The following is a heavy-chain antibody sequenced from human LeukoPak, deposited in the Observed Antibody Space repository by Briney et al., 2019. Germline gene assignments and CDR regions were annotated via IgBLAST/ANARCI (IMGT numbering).Heavy chain of an antibody. D-gene: IGHD1-26*01. CDR3: AKDWEVFDY. CDR2: ISYDGSNK. Sequence: GGSLRLSCAASGFSFSSYGMHWVRQAPGKGLEWVAVISYDGSNKYYADSVKGRFTVSRDDSKNTLYLQMNSLRAEDTAVYYCAKDWEVFDYWGQGTLVTVSS. CDR1: GFSFSSYG. V-gene: IGHV3-30*18. J-gene: IGHJ4*02.